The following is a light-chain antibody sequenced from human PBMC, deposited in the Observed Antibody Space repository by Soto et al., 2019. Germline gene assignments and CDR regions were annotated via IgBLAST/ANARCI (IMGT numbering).Light chain of an antibody. V-gene: IGLV2-8*01. J-gene: IGLJ1*01. CDR2: EVV. CDR3: KSYAGSNTYV. CDR1: KNDIGVYDF. Sequence: VLTQSPSASGSPGQSVTISCTGTKNDIGVYDFVSWYQHHPGKAPRLIIYEVVQRPSGVPDRFSGSKSGNTASLTVSGLQAADEADYFCKSYAGSNTYVFGSGTKVTVL.